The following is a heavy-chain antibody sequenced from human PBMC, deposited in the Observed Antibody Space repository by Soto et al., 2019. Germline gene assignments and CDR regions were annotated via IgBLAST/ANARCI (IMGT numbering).Heavy chain of an antibody. D-gene: IGHD5-18*01. CDR3: ARLPGGQRIQLWETNYYYYGMDV. CDR2: IYYSGST. CDR1: GGSINSNY. J-gene: IGHJ6*02. V-gene: IGHV4-59*08. Sequence: SETLSLTCTVSGGSINSNYWSWIRQPPGKGLEWIGYIYYSGSTNYNPSLKCRVTISVDTSKNQFSLKLSSVTAADTAVYYCARLPGGQRIQLWETNYYYYGMDVWGQGTTVTVSS.